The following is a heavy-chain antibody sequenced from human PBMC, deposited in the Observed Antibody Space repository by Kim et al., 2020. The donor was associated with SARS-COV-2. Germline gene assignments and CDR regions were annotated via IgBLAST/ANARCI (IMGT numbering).Heavy chain of an antibody. J-gene: IGHJ4*02. V-gene: IGHV4-59*13. Sequence: SETLSLTCTVSGGSFRNYCLSWIRQPPGKGLEWIGCVNYSGNTNHNPSLKSRVSISLDTSQNQFSLKLSSVTAADTAVYYCSRGGNLPDYWGQGTLVTVS. CDR2: VNYSGNT. CDR1: GGSFRNYC. CDR3: SRGGNLPDY.